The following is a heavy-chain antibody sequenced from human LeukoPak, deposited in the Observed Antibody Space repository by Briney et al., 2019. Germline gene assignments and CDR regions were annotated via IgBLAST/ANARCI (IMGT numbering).Heavy chain of an antibody. CDR3: AWPQAVAGAFDI. D-gene: IGHD6-19*01. Sequence: EASVKVSCKASGYTFTGYYMHWVRQAPGQGLEWMGWINPNSSGTNYAQKFQGRVTMTRDTSISTAYMERSRLRSDDTAVYYCAWPQAVAGAFDIWGQGTMVTVSS. V-gene: IGHV1-2*02. J-gene: IGHJ3*02. CDR1: GYTFTGYY. CDR2: INPNSSGT.